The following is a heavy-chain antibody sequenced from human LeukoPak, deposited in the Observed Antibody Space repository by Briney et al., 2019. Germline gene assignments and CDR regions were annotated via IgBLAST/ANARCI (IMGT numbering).Heavy chain of an antibody. J-gene: IGHJ5*02. V-gene: IGHV1-69*05. CDR3: ARSVREGYCSSTSCWGWFDP. CDR2: IIPIFGTA. CDR1: GGTFSSYA. Sequence: SVKVSCKASGGTFSSYAISWVRQAPGQGLEWMGGIIPIFGTANYAQKFQGRVTITTDESTSTAYMELSSLRSEDTAVYYCARSVREGYCSSTSCWGWFDPWGQGTLVTVSS. D-gene: IGHD2-2*01.